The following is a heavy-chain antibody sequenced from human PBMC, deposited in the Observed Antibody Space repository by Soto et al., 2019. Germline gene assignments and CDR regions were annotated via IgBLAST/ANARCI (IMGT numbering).Heavy chain of an antibody. CDR1: GDSVSSVGFH. CDR2: IYNGGST. D-gene: IGHD3-3*01. V-gene: IGHV4-30-4*01. CDR3: ARAPVGLDTISYFDY. Sequence: SETLSLTCTVSGDSVSSVGFHWAWLRRPPGKGLEWIGYIYNGGSTYYRPSLESRMNMSLDATRNHYSLRLTSVPAADTAVYFCARAPVGLDTISYFDYWGQGKLVT. J-gene: IGHJ4*02.